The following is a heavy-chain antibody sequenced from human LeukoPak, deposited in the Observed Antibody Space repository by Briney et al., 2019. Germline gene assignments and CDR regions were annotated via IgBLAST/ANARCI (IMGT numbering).Heavy chain of an antibody. Sequence: GGSLRLSCAASGFTFSRHQMGWARQAPGKGLEWVAFISEDGGHTRDYPDSVRGRFTISTDNAKNSLYLQMNSLRAEDTAVYYCARGIAGTYHYGSGSYYFGYWGQGTLVTVSS. V-gene: IGHV3-48*03. CDR3: ARGIAGTYHYGSGSYYFGY. D-gene: IGHD3-10*01. CDR1: GFTFSRHQ. CDR2: ISEDGGHTR. J-gene: IGHJ4*02.